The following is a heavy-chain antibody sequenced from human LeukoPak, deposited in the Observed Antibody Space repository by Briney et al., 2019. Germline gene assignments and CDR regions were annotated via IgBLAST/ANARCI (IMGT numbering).Heavy chain of an antibody. D-gene: IGHD6-19*01. Sequence: PGGSLRLSCAASGFTFLTYAMSWVRQAPGKGLQWVSVIRDSGASTYYADSVKGRFTISRDNSKNTLYLQMNSLRAEDTAVYYCAKAGRSGWYPGWPFDIWGQGTTVTVSS. CDR1: GFTFLTYA. J-gene: IGHJ3*02. CDR2: IRDSGAST. CDR3: AKAGRSGWYPGWPFDI. V-gene: IGHV3-23*01.